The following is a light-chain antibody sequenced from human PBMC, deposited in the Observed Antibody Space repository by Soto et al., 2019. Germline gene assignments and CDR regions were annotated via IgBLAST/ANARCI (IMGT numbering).Light chain of an antibody. V-gene: IGKV3-15*01. CDR1: QNILRN. J-gene: IGKJ1*01. Sequence: EIVMTQSPATLSVSPGETATLSCRAPQNILRNLAWYQQKPGQAPRLLIYGASTRATGIPARFSGSGSGTEFTLTISSLQPDDFATYYCQQYNNYATWTFGQGTKVDIK. CDR2: GAS. CDR3: QQYNNYATWT.